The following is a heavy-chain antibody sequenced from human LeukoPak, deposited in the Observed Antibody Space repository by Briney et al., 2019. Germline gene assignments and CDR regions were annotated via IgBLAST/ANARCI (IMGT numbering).Heavy chain of an antibody. D-gene: IGHD2-8*01. Sequence: SETLSLTCTVSGGSISSYYWSWIRQPPGKGLEWIGYIYYSGSTNYNPSLKSRVTISVDTSKNQFSLKLSSVTAADTAVYYCARSDCTNGVCYDQGGFDYWGQGTLVTVSS. CDR2: IYYSGST. J-gene: IGHJ4*02. CDR1: GGSISSYY. V-gene: IGHV4-59*01. CDR3: ARSDCTNGVCYDQGGFDY.